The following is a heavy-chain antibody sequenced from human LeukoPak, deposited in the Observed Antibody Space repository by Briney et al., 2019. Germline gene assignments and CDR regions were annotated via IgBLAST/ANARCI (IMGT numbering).Heavy chain of an antibody. CDR3: ARVKTTGGTSSYDY. D-gene: IGHD6-6*01. CDR2: ISTDGTTT. J-gene: IGHJ4*02. CDR1: RFTFRSYW. V-gene: IGHV3-74*01. Sequence: GVSVRLSCVASRFTFRSYWMHWVRQAPGKGLVWVSRISTDGTTTTHADSVKGRFTISRDNAKNTLYLQMNSLRVEDTAVYYCARVKTTGGTSSYDYWGQGTLVPVLS.